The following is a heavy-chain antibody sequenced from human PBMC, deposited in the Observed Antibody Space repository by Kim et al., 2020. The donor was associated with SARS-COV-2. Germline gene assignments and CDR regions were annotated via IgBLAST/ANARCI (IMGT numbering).Heavy chain of an antibody. CDR3: ARDPIAAAGTPDYGMDV. J-gene: IGHJ6*02. V-gene: IGHV1-46*01. D-gene: IGHD6-13*01. CDR1: GYTFTSYY. CDR2: INPSGGST. Sequence: ASVKVSCKASGYTFTSYYMHWVRQAPGQGLEWMGIINPSGGSTSYAQKFQGRVTMTRDTSTSTVYMELSSLRSEDTAVYYCARDPIAAAGTPDYGMDVWGQGTTVTVSS.